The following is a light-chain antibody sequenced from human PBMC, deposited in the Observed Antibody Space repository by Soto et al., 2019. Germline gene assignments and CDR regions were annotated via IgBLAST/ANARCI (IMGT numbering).Light chain of an antibody. CDR3: QQRSNWPPET. V-gene: IGKV3-11*01. Sequence: EIVLTQSPATLSWSPGERATLSCRASQSVSSYLAWYQQKPGQAPRLLIYDASNRATGIPARFSGSGSGTDFTLTISSLEPEDFAVYYCQQRSNWPPETFGQGTKLEIK. CDR2: DAS. CDR1: QSVSSY. J-gene: IGKJ2*01.